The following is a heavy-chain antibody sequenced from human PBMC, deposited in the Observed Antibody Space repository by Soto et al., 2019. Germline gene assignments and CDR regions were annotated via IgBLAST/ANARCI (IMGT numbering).Heavy chain of an antibody. CDR3: TSSYGSGYRAFDY. CDR2: INPILSMS. D-gene: IGHD3-10*01. J-gene: IGHJ4*02. CDR1: GDTFTFYS. Sequence: QVQLVQSGAEVKRPGSSVKVSCKASGDTFTFYSINWVRQAPGLGLEWMGRINPILSMSNYAQRFQGRVTMTADTSTSTAYMELSSPRSEDTAIYYCTSSYGSGYRAFDYWGQGALVTVSS. V-gene: IGHV1-69*02.